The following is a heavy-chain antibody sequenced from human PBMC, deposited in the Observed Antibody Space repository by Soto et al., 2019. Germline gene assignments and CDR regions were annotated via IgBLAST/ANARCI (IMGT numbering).Heavy chain of an antibody. CDR2: VSAGGDMT. CDR1: GFTFSSYA. D-gene: IGHD3-10*01. V-gene: IGHV3-23*01. CDR3: ARGDRGGSGSPASYCYSGLDV. J-gene: IGHJ6*02. Sequence: DVQLLESGGHLVQPGGSLRLSCAASGFTFSSYAMSWVRQAPGKGLEWVSSVSAGGDMTYYSDSVKGRFTISRDNSNNALFLQMNSLRIEDTALYYCARGDRGGSGSPASYCYSGLDVWGQGTTVIVS.